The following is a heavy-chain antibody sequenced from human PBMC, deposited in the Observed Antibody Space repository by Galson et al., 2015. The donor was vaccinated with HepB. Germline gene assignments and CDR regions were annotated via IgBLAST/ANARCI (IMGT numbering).Heavy chain of an antibody. CDR2: IYYSGST. V-gene: IGHV4-31*03. D-gene: IGHD2-8*01. Sequence: TLSLTCTVSGGSISSGGYYWSWIRQHPGKGLEWIGYIYYSGSTYYNPSLKSRVTISVDTSKNQFSLKLSSVTAADTAVYYCARVRDCTNGVCNAFDIWGQGTMVTVS. J-gene: IGHJ3*02. CDR1: GGSISSGGYY. CDR3: ARVRDCTNGVCNAFDI.